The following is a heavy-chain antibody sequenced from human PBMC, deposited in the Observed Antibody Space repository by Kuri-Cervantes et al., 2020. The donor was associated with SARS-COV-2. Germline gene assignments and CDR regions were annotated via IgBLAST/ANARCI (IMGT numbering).Heavy chain of an antibody. CDR1: GGSISSGSYY. V-gene: IGHV4-61*09. Sequence: SETLSLTCTVSGGSISSGSYYWSWIRQPAGKGLEWIGHIYTSGSTNYNPSLKSRVTISVDTSKNQFSLKLSSVTAADTAVYYCARPYWGYYCGGDCYSSSQTDWYFDLWGRGTLVTVSS. CDR2: IYTSGST. CDR3: ARPYWGYYCGGDCYSSSQTDWYFDL. J-gene: IGHJ2*01. D-gene: IGHD2-21*01.